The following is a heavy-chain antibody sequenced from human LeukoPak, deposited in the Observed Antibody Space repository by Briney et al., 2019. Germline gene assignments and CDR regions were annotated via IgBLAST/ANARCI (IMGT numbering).Heavy chain of an antibody. V-gene: IGHV4-39*07. CDR3: ARAPGRGSTPNWFAP. CDR2: IYYSGST. CDR1: GGSISSSNYY. J-gene: IGHJ5*02. D-gene: IGHD2-2*01. Sequence: SETLSLTCTVSGGSISSSNYYWVWIRQPPGKGLEWVGSIYYSGSTYYNPSLKSRVTISVDTSKNQFSLRLSSVTAADTAVYYCARAPGRGSTPNWFAPWGQGTLVTVSS.